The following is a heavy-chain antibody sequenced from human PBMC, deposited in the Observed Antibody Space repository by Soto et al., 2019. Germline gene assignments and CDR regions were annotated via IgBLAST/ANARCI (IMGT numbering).Heavy chain of an antibody. CDR1: GGSISSGGYS. V-gene: IGHV4-30-2*01. CDR2: IYHSGST. J-gene: IGHJ1*01. CDR3: ASSYYDSSGSALRD. D-gene: IGHD3-22*01. Sequence: QLQLQESVSGLVKPSQTLSLTCAVSGGSISSGGYSWSWIRQPPGKGLEWIGYIYHSGSTYYNPSLKSRVTISVDRSKNQFSLKLSSVTAADTAVYYCASSYYDSSGSALRDWGQGTLVTVSS.